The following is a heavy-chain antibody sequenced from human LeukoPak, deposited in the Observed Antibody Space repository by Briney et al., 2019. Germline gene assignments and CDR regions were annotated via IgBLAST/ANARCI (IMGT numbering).Heavy chain of an antibody. V-gene: IGHV1-69*13. D-gene: IGHD3-16*01. Sequence: SVKVSCKASGGTFSSYAISWVRQAPGQGLEWMGGIIPIFGTANYAQKFQGRVTITADESTSKAYMELSSLRSEDTAVYYCAGPSRGGINWYFDLWGRGTLVTVSS. CDR1: GGTFSSYA. CDR2: IIPIFGTA. J-gene: IGHJ2*01. CDR3: AGPSRGGINWYFDL.